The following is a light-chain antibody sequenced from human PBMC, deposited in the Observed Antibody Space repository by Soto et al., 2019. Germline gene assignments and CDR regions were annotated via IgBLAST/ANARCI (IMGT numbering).Light chain of an antibody. CDR3: QQYNSYPHT. J-gene: IGKJ2*01. V-gene: IGKV1-5*03. CDR1: QSINNW. Sequence: DIQMTQSPSTLSASVGDRVTITCRASQSINNWLAWYQQRPGTAPKLLIYKASTLHTVVPSRFSGSASGTEFTLTISSLQPDDFATYYCQQYNSYPHTFGQGTKLEIK. CDR2: KAS.